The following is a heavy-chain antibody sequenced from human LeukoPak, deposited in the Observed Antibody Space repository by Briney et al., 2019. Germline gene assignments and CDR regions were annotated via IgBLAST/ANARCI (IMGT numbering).Heavy chain of an antibody. CDR2: IQSKTDGGKT. V-gene: IGHV3-15*07. CDR3: TTGIRGD. CDR1: GFIVTNAW. J-gene: IGHJ4*02. Sequence: GGSLRLSCAASGFIVTNAWMNWVRQAPGKGLEWVGRIQSKTDGGKTDYAAHVKGRFTISRDDSKNTLYLQMNSLKPEDTAIYYCTTGIRGDWGQGTLVTVSS. D-gene: IGHD3-3*02.